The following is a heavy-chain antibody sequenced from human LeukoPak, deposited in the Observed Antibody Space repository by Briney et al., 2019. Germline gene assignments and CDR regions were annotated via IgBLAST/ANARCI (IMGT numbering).Heavy chain of an antibody. D-gene: IGHD1-26*01. J-gene: IGHJ5*02. CDR2: VNPSGSST. CDR3: ARDNSVGDVAWWFDP. CDR1: GYTFTIYY. V-gene: IGHV1-46*01. Sequence: GASVKVSCKASGYTFTIYYMHWVRQAPGQGLEWLGLVNPSGSSTLYAQKFQGRVTMTRDMSTTTDYMELSSLRSEDTAFYYCARDNSVGDVAWWFDPWGQGTLVTVSS.